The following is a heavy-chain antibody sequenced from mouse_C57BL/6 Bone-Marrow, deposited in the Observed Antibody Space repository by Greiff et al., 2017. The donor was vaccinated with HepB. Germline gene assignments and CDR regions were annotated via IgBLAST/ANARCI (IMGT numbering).Heavy chain of an antibody. CDR3: THPTVVKSYFDY. CDR2: IDPENGDT. D-gene: IGHD2-5*01. J-gene: IGHJ2*01. Sequence: EVQLQQSGAELVRPGASVKLSCTASGFNIKDDYMHWVKQRPEQGLEWIGWIDPENGDTEYASKFQGKATITADTSSNTAYLQPSSLTSEDTAVYYCTHPTVVKSYFDYWGQGTTLTVSS. CDR1: GFNIKDDY. V-gene: IGHV14-4*01.